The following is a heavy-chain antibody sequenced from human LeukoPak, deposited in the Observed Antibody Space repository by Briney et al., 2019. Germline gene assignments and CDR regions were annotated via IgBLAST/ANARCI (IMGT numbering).Heavy chain of an antibody. J-gene: IGHJ3*02. Sequence: PGESLRLSCAASGFTFSSYTMNWVRQAPGKGLEWVSGISGSGGSTYHADAVKGRFTISRDSSKNTLYLQMNSLRAEDTAVYYCARDGVVMVEDAFDIWGQGTMVTVSS. D-gene: IGHD3-3*01. V-gene: IGHV3-23*01. CDR3: ARDGVVMVEDAFDI. CDR1: GFTFSSYT. CDR2: ISGSGGST.